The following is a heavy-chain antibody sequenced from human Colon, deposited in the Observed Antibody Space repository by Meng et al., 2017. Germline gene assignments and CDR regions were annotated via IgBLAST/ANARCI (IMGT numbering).Heavy chain of an antibody. CDR3: VRDSGVDFDS. D-gene: IGHD2-8*01. J-gene: IGHJ4*02. CDR2: IWYDGSNK. CDR1: GFSFSTYG. Sequence: FVAGGDVVQPGMSLLVSCAASGFSFSTYGMHWVSQAPGKGLEWLAVIWYDGSNKYYADSVKGRFTVSRDNPKNTVYLQMNSLRAEDTAVYYCVRDSGVDFDSWGQGVLVTVSS. V-gene: IGHV3-33*01.